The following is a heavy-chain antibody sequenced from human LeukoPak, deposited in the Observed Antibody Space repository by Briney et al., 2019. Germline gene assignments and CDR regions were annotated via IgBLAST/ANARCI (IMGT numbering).Heavy chain of an antibody. CDR1: GFTFSTYA. Sequence: PGGSLRLSCAASGFTFSTYAMSWVRQAPGKGLEWVSAISGSGGSTYYADSVKGRFTISRDNSKNTLYLQMNSLRAEDTAVYYCAKMALGYGDYVYFYFDYWGQGTLVTVSS. D-gene: IGHD4-17*01. J-gene: IGHJ4*02. V-gene: IGHV3-23*01. CDR3: AKMALGYGDYVYFYFDY. CDR2: ISGSGGST.